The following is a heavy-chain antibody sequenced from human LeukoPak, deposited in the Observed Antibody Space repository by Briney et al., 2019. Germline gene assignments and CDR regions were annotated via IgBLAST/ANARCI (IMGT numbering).Heavy chain of an antibody. CDR1: GGSFSGYY. D-gene: IGHD2-15*01. V-gene: IGHV4-34*01. CDR3: ARIDRGFYSRWTAFAF. Sequence: SETLSLTCAVYGGSFSGYYWSWIRQPPGKGLEWIGEINHSGSTNYNPSLKSRVTISVDTSKNQFSLKLSSVTAADTAVYYCARIDRGFYSRWTAFAFWGQGTMVTVSS. J-gene: IGHJ3*01. CDR2: INHSGST.